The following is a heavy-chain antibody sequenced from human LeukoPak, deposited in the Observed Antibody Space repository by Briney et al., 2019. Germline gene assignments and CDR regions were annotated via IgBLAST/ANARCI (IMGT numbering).Heavy chain of an antibody. CDR1: GGSFSGYY. J-gene: IGHJ4*02. D-gene: IGHD3-16*01. V-gene: IGHV4-34*01. CDR2: INHSGST. Sequence: PSETLSLTCAVYGGSFSGYYWSWIRQPPGKGLEWIGEINHSGSTNYNPSLKSRVTISVDTSKNQFSLKPSSVTAADTAVYYCARGQGGCFDYWGQGTLVTVSS. CDR3: ARGQGGCFDY.